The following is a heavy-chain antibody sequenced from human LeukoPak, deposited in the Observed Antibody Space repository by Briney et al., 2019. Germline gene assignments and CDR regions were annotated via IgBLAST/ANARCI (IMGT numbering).Heavy chain of an antibody. D-gene: IGHD3-10*01. CDR3: AKVAKYYYGSETYYFFEH. J-gene: IGHJ4*02. CDR1: GFSLSKYW. V-gene: IGHV3-74*01. CDR2: INGDGSII. Sequence: GGSLRLSCAASGFSLSKYWMHWVRQAPGKGLVWVSRINGDGSIINYADSVKGRFTISRDNAKNTLHLQMNSLTAEDTAVYYCAKVAKYYYGSETYYFFEHWGQGTPVTASS.